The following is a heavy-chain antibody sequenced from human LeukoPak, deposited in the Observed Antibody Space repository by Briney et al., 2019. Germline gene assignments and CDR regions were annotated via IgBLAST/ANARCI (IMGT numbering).Heavy chain of an antibody. CDR1: GFTFSSYA. Sequence: PGGSLRLSCAASGFTFSSYAMSWVRQAPGKGLEWVSAISGSGGSTYYADSVKGRFTISRDNAKNSLYLQMNSLRAEDTAVYYCARDLKFPYYFDYWGQGTLVTVSS. J-gene: IGHJ4*02. CDR3: ARDLKFPYYFDY. CDR2: ISGSGGST. V-gene: IGHV3-23*01.